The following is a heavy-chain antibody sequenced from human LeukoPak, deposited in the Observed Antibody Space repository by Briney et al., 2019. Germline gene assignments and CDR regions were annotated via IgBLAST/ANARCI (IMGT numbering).Heavy chain of an antibody. D-gene: IGHD4-23*01. V-gene: IGHV3-23*01. CDR1: GFTISGHA. CDR2: TVAGYSET. Sequence: GGSLRLSCVASGFTISGHAMSWVRQAPAKGLEWVSITVAGYSETHYADSVRGRFTISRDDSSNTLSLEMNSLRANDTGTYYCVKDFCRGGNCPFPFFDSWGQGTVVTVSS. CDR3: VKDFCRGGNCPFPFFDS. J-gene: IGHJ4*02.